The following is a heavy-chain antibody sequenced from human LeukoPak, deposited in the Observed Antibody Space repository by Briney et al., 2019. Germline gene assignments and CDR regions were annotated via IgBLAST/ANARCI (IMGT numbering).Heavy chain of an antibody. J-gene: IGHJ4*02. CDR2: IKQDGSEK. CDR3: ARRIGSRLYHF. D-gene: IGHD6-13*01. Sequence: GGSLRLSCVISGSNFSDYWVSWARKAPGKGRAGVANIKQDGSEKYYVDSVKGRFTISRDNAKNSLYVQMNSVRAEDTAVYYGARRIGSRLYHFWGQETLVTVSS. V-gene: IGHV3-7*01. CDR1: GSNFSDYW.